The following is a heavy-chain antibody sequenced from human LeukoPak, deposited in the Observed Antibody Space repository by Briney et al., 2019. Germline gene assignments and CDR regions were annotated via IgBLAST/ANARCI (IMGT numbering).Heavy chain of an antibody. J-gene: IGHJ3*02. Sequence: ASVKVSCKASGGTFSSYAISWVRQAPGQGLEWMGGIIPIFGTANYAQKFQGRVTMTTDTSTSTAYMELRSLRSDDTAVYYCARERPVNPPAFDIWGQGTMVTVSS. CDR1: GGTFSSYA. CDR3: ARERPVNPPAFDI. CDR2: IIPIFGTA. V-gene: IGHV1-69*05.